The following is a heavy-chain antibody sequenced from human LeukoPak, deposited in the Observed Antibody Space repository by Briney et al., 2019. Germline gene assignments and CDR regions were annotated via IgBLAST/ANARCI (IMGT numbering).Heavy chain of an antibody. CDR2: SSSSDDGK. D-gene: IGHD2-21*01. CDR3: AKAPVTSCRGAFCYPFDY. V-gene: IGHV3-23*01. CDR1: GLSLNNYA. Sequence: PGGSLRLSCTASGLSLNNYAMSWVRQVPGKGLEWVSASSSSDDGKWYAESVRGRFTISRDTSKNTVYLQMNSLRDEDAGVYYCAKAPVTSCRGAFCYPFDYWGHGTLVTVSS. J-gene: IGHJ4*03.